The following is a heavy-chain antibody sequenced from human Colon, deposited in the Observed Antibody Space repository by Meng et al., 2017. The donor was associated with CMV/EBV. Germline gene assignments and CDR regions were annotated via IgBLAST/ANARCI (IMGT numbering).Heavy chain of an antibody. V-gene: IGHV3-30*02. Sequence: GESLKISCAASEFSFNNYGMHWVRQAPGKGLEWVAFIRFDGSDKYYSDSVKGRITISRDNSKSTLYLQMNSLRAEDTAFYYCITEAPGGDYWGQGTLVTVSS. J-gene: IGHJ4*02. CDR2: IRFDGSDK. D-gene: IGHD1-14*01. CDR3: ITEAPGGDY. CDR1: EFSFNNYG.